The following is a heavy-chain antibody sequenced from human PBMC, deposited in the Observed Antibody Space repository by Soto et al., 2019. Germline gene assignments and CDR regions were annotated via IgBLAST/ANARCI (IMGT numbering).Heavy chain of an antibody. D-gene: IGHD1-26*01. J-gene: IGHJ6*02. Sequence: SVKVSCKASGGTFSSYAISWVRQAPGQGLEWMGGIIPIFGTANYAQKFQGRVTITADESTSTAYMELSSLRSEDTAVYYCAGDLLEATTHYGMDVWGQGTTVTVSS. CDR1: GGTFSSYA. V-gene: IGHV1-69*13. CDR3: AGDLLEATTHYGMDV. CDR2: IIPIFGTA.